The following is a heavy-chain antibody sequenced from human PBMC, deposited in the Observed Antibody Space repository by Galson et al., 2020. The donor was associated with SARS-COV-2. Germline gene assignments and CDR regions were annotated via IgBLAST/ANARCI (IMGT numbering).Heavy chain of an antibody. CDR2: ICWTDDK. J-gene: IGHJ4*02. D-gene: IGHD6-25*01. CDR3: ARSPLSGFYYFDK. V-gene: IGHV2-5*01. Sequence: SGPTLVKPTQALTLTCPFSGFSLTTFGLGVGWVRQPPGKALECLALICWTDDKFYSPSLRSRLTITKDTSKNQVVLTMTNMDPVDAGTYFCARSPLSGFYYFDKWGQGTLVTVSS. CDR1: GFSLTTFGLG.